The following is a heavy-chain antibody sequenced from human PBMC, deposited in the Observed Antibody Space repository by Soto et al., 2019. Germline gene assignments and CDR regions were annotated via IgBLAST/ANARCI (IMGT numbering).Heavy chain of an antibody. D-gene: IGHD5-12*01. CDR2: IYYSGST. J-gene: IGHJ4*02. Sequence: SETLSLTCTVSGGSISSYYWSWIRQPPGKGLEWIGYIYYSGSTNYNPSLKSRATISVDTSKNQFSLKLSSVTAADTAVYYCARGHKRRGYSGYYDYWGQGTLVTVSS. V-gene: IGHV4-59*01. CDR1: GGSISSYY. CDR3: ARGHKRRGYSGYYDY.